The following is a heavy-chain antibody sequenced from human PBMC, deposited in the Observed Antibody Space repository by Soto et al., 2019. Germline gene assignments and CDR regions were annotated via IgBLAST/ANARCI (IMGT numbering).Heavy chain of an antibody. D-gene: IGHD1-1*01. CDR3: ARGKGMEENYYYYGLDI. Sequence: ASVKVSCKASGYNSRTYGFSWVRQAPGQGLEWMGWISPYNGNTNYAQKFQGRVNITRDTSASTAYMELSSLRSEDTAVYYCARGKGMEENYYYYGLDIWGQGTTVTVSS. CDR1: GYNSRTYG. J-gene: IGHJ6*02. CDR2: ISPYNGNT. V-gene: IGHV1-18*04.